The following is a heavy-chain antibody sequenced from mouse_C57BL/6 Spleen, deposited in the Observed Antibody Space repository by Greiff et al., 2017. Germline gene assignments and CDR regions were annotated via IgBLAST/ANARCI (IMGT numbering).Heavy chain of an antibody. CDR1: GYTFTSYW. Sequence: QVQLQQPGAELVRPGTSVKLSCKASGYTFTSYWMHWVKQRPGQGLEWIGVIDPSDSYTNYNQKFKGKATLTVDTSFSTAYMQLSSLTSEDSAVYYCARGDGYDRTWFAYWGQGTLVTVSA. CDR2: IDPSDSYT. J-gene: IGHJ3*01. V-gene: IGHV1-59*01. CDR3: ARGDGYDRTWFAY. D-gene: IGHD2-2*01.